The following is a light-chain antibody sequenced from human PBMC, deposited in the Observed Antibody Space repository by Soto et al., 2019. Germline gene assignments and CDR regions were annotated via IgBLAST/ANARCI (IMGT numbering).Light chain of an antibody. CDR1: KLGDKY. CDR2: QDS. J-gene: IGLJ2*01. Sequence: SYVLTQPPSVSVSPGQTASITCSGDKLGDKYACWYQQKPGQSPVLVIYQDSKRPSGIPERFSGSNSGNTATLTISGTQAMDEADYYCQAWDSSTAHVVFGGGTKLTVL. V-gene: IGLV3-1*01. CDR3: QAWDSSTAHVV.